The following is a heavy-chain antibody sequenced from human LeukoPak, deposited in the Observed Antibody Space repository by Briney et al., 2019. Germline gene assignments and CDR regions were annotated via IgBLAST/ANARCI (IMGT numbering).Heavy chain of an antibody. CDR3: AKYPYYDFWSGYSNWFDP. CDR2: ISGSGGST. Sequence: GGSLRLSCAASGFTFNNYAMSWVRQAPGKGLEWVSGISGSGGSTYYADSVKGRFTISRDNSKNTLYLQMNSLRAEDTAVYYCAKYPYYDFWSGYSNWFDPWGHGTPVAVSS. J-gene: IGHJ5*02. D-gene: IGHD3-3*01. CDR1: GFTFNNYA. V-gene: IGHV3-23*01.